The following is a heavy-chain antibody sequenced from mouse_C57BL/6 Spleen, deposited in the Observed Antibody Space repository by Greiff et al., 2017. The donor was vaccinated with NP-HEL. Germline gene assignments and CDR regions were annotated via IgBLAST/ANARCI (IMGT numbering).Heavy chain of an antibody. CDR1: GFTFSDYY. J-gene: IGHJ1*03. CDR3: ARGDSNYRYFDV. D-gene: IGHD2-5*01. V-gene: IGHV5-16*01. CDR2: INYDGSST. Sequence: EVMLVESEGGLVQPGSSMKLSCTASGFTFSDYYMAWVRQVPEKGLEWVANINYDGSSTYYLDSLKSRFIISRDNAKNLLYLQLSSLKSEDTATYYCARGDSNYRYFDVWGTGTTVTVSS.